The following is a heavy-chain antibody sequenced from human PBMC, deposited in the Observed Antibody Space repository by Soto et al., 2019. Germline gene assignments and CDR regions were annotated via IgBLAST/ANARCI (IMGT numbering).Heavy chain of an antibody. D-gene: IGHD3-22*01. CDR2: ILPLFGTT. J-gene: IGHJ4*02. Sequence: QVQLVQSGAAVKKPGSSVKVSCKASGGSFSSYVMNWVRQAPGQGLEWMGGILPLFGTTNYAQQFRGRVTITADESTSTAYMELTGLRSEDTAINYCVYRGPSTIVADRLEDWGQGTLVTFSS. CDR3: VYRGPSTIVADRLED. CDR1: GGSFSSYV. V-gene: IGHV1-69*01.